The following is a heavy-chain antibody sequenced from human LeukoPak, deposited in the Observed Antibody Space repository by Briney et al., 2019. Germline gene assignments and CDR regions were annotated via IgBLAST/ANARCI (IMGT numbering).Heavy chain of an antibody. D-gene: IGHD5-12*01. CDR3: ARIAVDIVATGCAFDI. CDR1: GYTFTSYG. J-gene: IGHJ3*02. CDR2: ISAYNGNT. Sequence: ASVKVSCKASGYTFTSYGISWARQAPGQGLEWMGWISAYNGNTNYAQKLQGRVTMTTDTSTSTAYMELRSLRSDDTAVYYCARIAVDIVATGCAFDIWGQGTMVTVSS. V-gene: IGHV1-18*01.